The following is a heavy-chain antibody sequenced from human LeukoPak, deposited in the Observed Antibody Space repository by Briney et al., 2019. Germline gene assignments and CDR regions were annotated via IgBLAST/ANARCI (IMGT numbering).Heavy chain of an antibody. V-gene: IGHV3-23*01. CDR2: ISGSGGST. CDR1: GFTFSSYA. CDR3: AKVITVTYYFDY. J-gene: IGHJ4*02. Sequence: GGSLRLSCAASGFTFSSYAMSWVRQAPGKGLEWVSAISGSGGSTYYADSVKGRFTISRDNSKNTLYLQMNGLRAEDTAVYYCAKVITVTYYFDYWGQGTLVTVSS. D-gene: IGHD4-17*01.